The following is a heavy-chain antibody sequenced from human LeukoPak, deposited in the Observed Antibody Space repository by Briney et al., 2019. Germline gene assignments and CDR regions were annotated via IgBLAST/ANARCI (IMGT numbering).Heavy chain of an antibody. V-gene: IGHV1-69*13. Sequence: SVKVSCKASGGTFSSYAISWVRQAPGQGLEWMGGIIPIFGTANYAQKFQGRVTITADESTSTAYMELSSLRSEDTAVYYCARALRYYYDSSGWFFDYWGQGTLVTVSS. CDR3: ARALRYYYDSSGWFFDY. D-gene: IGHD3-22*01. CDR1: GGTFSSYA. J-gene: IGHJ4*02. CDR2: IIPIFGTA.